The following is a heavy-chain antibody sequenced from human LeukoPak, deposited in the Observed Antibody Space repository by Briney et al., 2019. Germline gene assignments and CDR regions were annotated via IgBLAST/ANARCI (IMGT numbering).Heavy chain of an antibody. CDR1: GFTFSSYE. Sequence: GGSLRLSCAASGFTFSSYEMNWVRQAPGKGLEWVSYISSSGSSIYYVDSVKGRFTISRDNAKNSLYLQMNSLRAEDTAVYYCARQKGYLGSFDYWGQGTLVTVSS. CDR3: ARQKGYLGSFDY. V-gene: IGHV3-48*03. CDR2: ISSSGSSI. D-gene: IGHD1-1*01. J-gene: IGHJ4*02.